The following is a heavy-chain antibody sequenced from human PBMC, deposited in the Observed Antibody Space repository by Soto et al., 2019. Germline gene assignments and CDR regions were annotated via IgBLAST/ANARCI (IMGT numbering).Heavy chain of an antibody. J-gene: IGHJ3*02. V-gene: IGHV3-48*02. CDR1: GFSFSNYS. CDR3: ARHNNVVFYDAFDI. D-gene: IGHD2-15*01. CDR2: ISSSGRTI. Sequence: EVQLVEYGGDLVQSGGSLRLSCAASGFSFSNYSMNWVRQAPGKELEWLSYISSSGRTIYYADSVMGRFTISRDRDKNSLYLHMNSLRDGDTAVYYCARHNNVVFYDAFDIWGQGTMVTVSS.